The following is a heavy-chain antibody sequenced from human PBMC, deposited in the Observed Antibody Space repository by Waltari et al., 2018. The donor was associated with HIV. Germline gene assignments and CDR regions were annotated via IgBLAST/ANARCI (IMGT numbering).Heavy chain of an antibody. V-gene: IGHV3-21*02. Sequence: EVQLVDSGGGLVKPGGSLRLSCAASGFTFSDYSMNWVRQSPGKGLEWVSSISSSGSFIYYSYSVKGRFTISRDNPQNSMYLQMNNLGADDSTMYYCARDSRGTSWALNWFDPWRQGTLATV. CDR1: GFTFSDYS. D-gene: IGHD6-13*01. J-gene: IGHJ5*02. CDR3: ARDSRGTSWALNWFDP. CDR2: ISSSGSFI.